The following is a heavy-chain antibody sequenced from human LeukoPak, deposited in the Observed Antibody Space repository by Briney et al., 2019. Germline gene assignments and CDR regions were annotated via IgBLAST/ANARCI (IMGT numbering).Heavy chain of an antibody. CDR1: RFTFSNYG. V-gene: IGHV3-48*01. CDR2: ISSSSTNI. CDR3: ASGSRRFDY. J-gene: IGHJ4*02. D-gene: IGHD5-12*01. Sequence: GGSLRLSCAASRFTFSNYGVNWVRQAPGKGLEWVSYISSSSTNIYYADSVKGRFTISRDNAKNSLCLQMNSLRAEDTAVYYCASGSRRFDYWGQGTLVTVSS.